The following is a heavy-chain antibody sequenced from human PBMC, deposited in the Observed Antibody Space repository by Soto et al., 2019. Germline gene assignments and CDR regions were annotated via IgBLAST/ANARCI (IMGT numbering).Heavy chain of an antibody. CDR3: AKDPRYSGSYHRDY. J-gene: IGHJ4*02. CDR2: ISYDGSNK. CDR1: GFTFSSYG. D-gene: IGHD1-26*01. V-gene: IGHV3-30*18. Sequence: VGSLRLSCAASGFTFSSYGMHWVRQAPGKGLEWVAVISYDGSNKYYADSVKGRFTISRDNSKNTLYLQMNSLRAEDTAVYYCAKDPRYSGSYHRDYWGQGTLVTVSS.